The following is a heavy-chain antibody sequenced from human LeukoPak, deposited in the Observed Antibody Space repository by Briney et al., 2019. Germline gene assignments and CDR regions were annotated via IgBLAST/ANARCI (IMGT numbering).Heavy chain of an antibody. CDR3: AREHCSGGSCYSFVRRYPDNWFDP. J-gene: IGHJ5*02. D-gene: IGHD2-15*01. CDR2: INGDGSST. CDR1: GFTFSNYY. Sequence: GGSLRLSCEPSGFTFSNYYMHWVRQAPGKGLVWVSHINGDGSSTGYADSVKGRFTISRDNAKNTLYLQMNSLRADDTAVYYCAREHCSGGSCYSFVRRYPDNWFDPWGQGTLVTVSS. V-gene: IGHV3-74*01.